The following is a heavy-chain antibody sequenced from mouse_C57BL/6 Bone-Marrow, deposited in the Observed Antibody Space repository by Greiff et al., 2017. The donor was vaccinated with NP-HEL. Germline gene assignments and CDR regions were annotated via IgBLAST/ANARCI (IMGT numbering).Heavy chain of an antibody. Sequence: VKLMESGAELVKPGASVKISCKASGYAFSSYWMNWVKQRPGKGLEWIGQIYPGGGDTNYNGKFKGKATLTADKSSSTAYMQHSSLTSEDSAVYFCERSGDYCYDEGVYWYFDVWGTGTTVTVSS. CDR2: IYPGGGDT. J-gene: IGHJ1*03. CDR1: GYAFSSYW. V-gene: IGHV1-80*01. CDR3: ERSGDYCYDEGVYWYFDV. D-gene: IGHD2-12*01.